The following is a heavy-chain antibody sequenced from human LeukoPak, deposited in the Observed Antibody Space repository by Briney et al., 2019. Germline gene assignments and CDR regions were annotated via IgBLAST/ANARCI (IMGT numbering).Heavy chain of an antibody. Sequence: GGSLRLSCAASGFNFDDYGMSWVRHAPGKGLEWVSDINWNGGSTGYADSVKGRFIISRDNAKNSLYLQMNSLRAEDTAVYYCARGDFRWEMATTIAFDIWGQGTMVTVSS. J-gene: IGHJ3*02. CDR2: INWNGGST. D-gene: IGHD5-24*01. CDR3: ARGDFRWEMATTIAFDI. CDR1: GFNFDDYG. V-gene: IGHV3-20*04.